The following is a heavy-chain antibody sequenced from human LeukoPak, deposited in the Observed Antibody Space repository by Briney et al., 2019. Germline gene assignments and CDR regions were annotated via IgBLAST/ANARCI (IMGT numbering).Heavy chain of an antibody. CDR2: IWNDGSKK. CDR3: AKDRGIAAAGTDY. J-gene: IGHJ4*02. CDR1: GFTFSSYG. V-gene: IGHV3-33*06. D-gene: IGHD6-13*01. Sequence: GGSLRLSCAASGFTFSSYGMQWVRQAPGKGLEWVAVIWNDGSKKYYADSVEGRFTISRDNSKNTLYLQMNSLRAEDTAVYYCAKDRGIAAAGTDYWGQGTLVTVSS.